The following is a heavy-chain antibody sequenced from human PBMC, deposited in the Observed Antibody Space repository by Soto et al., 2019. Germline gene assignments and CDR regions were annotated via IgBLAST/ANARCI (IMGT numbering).Heavy chain of an antibody. CDR3: ARVSATGTRWIDP. CDR1: GGSINSGAYY. D-gene: IGHD6-13*01. J-gene: IGHJ5*02. Sequence: QVQLQESGPGLVKPSQTLSLTCSVSGGSINSGAYYWGWIRQHPGKGLEWIGYISYTGRTYSNPSLQSRVTIALDMSESQFSLKLTSVTAADTDVYFCARVSATGTRWIDPWGQGTLVTVSP. CDR2: ISYTGRT. V-gene: IGHV4-31*03.